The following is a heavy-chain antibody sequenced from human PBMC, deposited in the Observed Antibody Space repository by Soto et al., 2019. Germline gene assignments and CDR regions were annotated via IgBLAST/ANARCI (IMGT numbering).Heavy chain of an antibody. V-gene: IGHV3-48*02. CDR1: GFTFSSYS. CDR2: ISSSSTI. D-gene: IGHD1-26*01. J-gene: IGHJ4*02. CDR3: ARDIWETPDY. Sequence: PGGSLRLSCAASGFTFSSYSMNWVRQAPGKGLEWVSSISSSSTIYYADSVKGRFTISRDNAKNSLYLQMNSLRDEDTAVYYCARDIWETPDYWGQGTLVTVSS.